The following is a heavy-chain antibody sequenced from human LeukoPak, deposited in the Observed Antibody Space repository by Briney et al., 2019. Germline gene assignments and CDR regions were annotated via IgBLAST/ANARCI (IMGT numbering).Heavy chain of an antibody. D-gene: IGHD6-19*01. CDR3: ARAGAVAEHFDY. J-gene: IGHJ4*02. CDR2: IYYSGST. CDR1: GGSISSSSYY. Sequence: PSETLSLTCTVSGGSISSSSYYWGWIRQPPGKGLEWIGSIYYSGSTYYNPSLKSRVTISVDTSKNQFSLKLSSVTAADTAVYYCARAGAVAEHFDYWGQGTLVTVSS. V-gene: IGHV4-39*01.